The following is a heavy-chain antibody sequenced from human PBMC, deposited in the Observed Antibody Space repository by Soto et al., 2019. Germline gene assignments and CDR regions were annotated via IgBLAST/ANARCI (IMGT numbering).Heavy chain of an antibody. CDR3: ASSSYYDFWSGYEVHNWFDP. CDR2: MDPNSGNT. V-gene: IGHV1-8*01. Sequence: ASVNVSCKASGYTFTSYDINWVRQATGQGLEWMGWMDPNSGNTGYAQKFQGRVTMTRNTSISTAYMELSSLRSEDTAVYYCASSSYYDFWSGYEVHNWFDPWGQGTLVTVSS. D-gene: IGHD3-3*01. CDR1: GYTFTSYD. J-gene: IGHJ5*02.